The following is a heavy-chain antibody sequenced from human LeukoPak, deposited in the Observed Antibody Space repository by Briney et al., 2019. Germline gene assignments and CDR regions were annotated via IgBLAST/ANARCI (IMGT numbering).Heavy chain of an antibody. D-gene: IGHD6-19*01. Sequence: SQTLSLTCTVSGGSISSGGYYWSWIRQHPGKGLEWIGYIYYSGSTYYNPSLKSRVTISVDTSKNQFSLKLSSVTAADTAVYYCARVSKEQWLAIDYWGQGTLVTVSS. CDR2: IYYSGST. CDR3: ARVSKEQWLAIDY. J-gene: IGHJ4*02. CDR1: GGSISSGGYY. V-gene: IGHV4-31*03.